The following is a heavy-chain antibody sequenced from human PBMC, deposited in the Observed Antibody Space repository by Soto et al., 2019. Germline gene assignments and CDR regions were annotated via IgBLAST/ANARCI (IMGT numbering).Heavy chain of an antibody. Sequence: PGGSLRLSCAASGFTFSSYGMHWVRQAPGKGLEWVAVISYDGGNKYYADSVKGRFTISRDNSKNTLYLQMNSLRAEDTAVYYCAKDFMAARPPDYYYYGMDVWGQGTTVTVS. CDR3: AKDFMAARPPDYYYYGMDV. D-gene: IGHD6-6*01. J-gene: IGHJ6*02. CDR1: GFTFSSYG. CDR2: ISYDGGNK. V-gene: IGHV3-30*18.